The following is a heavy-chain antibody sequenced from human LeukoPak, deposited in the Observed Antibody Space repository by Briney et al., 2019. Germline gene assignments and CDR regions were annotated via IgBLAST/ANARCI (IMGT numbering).Heavy chain of an antibody. CDR3: AKGEYYYGSGSYYYYYGMDV. Sequence: GGSLRLSCAASGFTFSSYAMSWVRQAPGKGLEWVSAISGSGGSTYCADSVKGRFTISRDNSKNTLYLQMNSLRAEDTAVYYCAKGEYYYGSGSYYYYYGMDVWGQGTTVTVSS. CDR1: GFTFSSYA. D-gene: IGHD3-10*01. J-gene: IGHJ6*02. V-gene: IGHV3-23*01. CDR2: ISGSGGST.